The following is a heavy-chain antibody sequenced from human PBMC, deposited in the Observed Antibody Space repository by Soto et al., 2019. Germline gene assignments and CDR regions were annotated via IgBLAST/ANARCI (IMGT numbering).Heavy chain of an antibody. D-gene: IGHD2-21*02. V-gene: IGHV4-39*01. CDR3: ARQGVVTAQGFY. Sequence: SETLSLTCTVSGGSISSSSYYWGWIRQPPGKGLEWIGSIYYSGSTYYNPSLKSRVTISVNTSKNQFSLKLSSVTAADTAVYFCARQGVVTAQGFYWGQGTLVTVSS. CDR1: GGSISSSSYY. CDR2: IYYSGST. J-gene: IGHJ4*02.